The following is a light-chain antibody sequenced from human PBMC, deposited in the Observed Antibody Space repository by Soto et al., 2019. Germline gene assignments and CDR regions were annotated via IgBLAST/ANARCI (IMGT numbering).Light chain of an antibody. CDR2: DAS. CDR3: HQRSDWPIT. J-gene: IGKJ5*01. V-gene: IGKV3-11*01. Sequence: EIVLTQSPATLSLSPGERATLSCRASQSVSIYLAWYQQKPGQAPRLLIYDASNRATGIPARFSGSGSGTDFTLTISSLEPEDFAVYYCHQRSDWPITFGQGTRLEI. CDR1: QSVSIY.